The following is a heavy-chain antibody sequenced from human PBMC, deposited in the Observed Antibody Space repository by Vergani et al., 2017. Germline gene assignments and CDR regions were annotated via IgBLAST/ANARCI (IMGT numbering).Heavy chain of an antibody. CDR3: ARAPLLWFGEFDNWFDP. Sequence: QVQLVQSGAEVKKPGASVKVSCKASGYTFTSYDINWVRQATGQGLEWMGWMNPNSGNTGYAQKFQGRVTMTRNTSISTAYMELSSLRSEDTAVYYCARAPLLWFGEFDNWFDPWGQGTLVTVSS. J-gene: IGHJ5*02. CDR1: GYTFTSYD. D-gene: IGHD3-10*01. V-gene: IGHV1-8*01. CDR2: MNPNSGNT.